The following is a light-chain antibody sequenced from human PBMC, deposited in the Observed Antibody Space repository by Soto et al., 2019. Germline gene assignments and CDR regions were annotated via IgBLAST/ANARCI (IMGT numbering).Light chain of an antibody. CDR2: GAS. CDR1: QSVSGAY. Sequence: EIVLTQSPGTLSLSPGERVTLSCRASQSVSGAYLAWYQLKPGQAPRLLIYGASSRATGIQDRFSGSGSGTDFTLTISRLEPEDFALYYCQQYGSSRGTFGGGTKVEIK. J-gene: IGKJ4*01. CDR3: QQYGSSRGT. V-gene: IGKV3-20*01.